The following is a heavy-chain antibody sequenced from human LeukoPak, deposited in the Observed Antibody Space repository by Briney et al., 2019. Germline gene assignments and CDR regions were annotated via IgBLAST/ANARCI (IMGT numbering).Heavy chain of an antibody. Sequence: PSETLSLTCTVSGGSISSYYWSWIRQPAGKGLEWIGRIYTSGSTNYNPSLKSRVTMSVDTSKNQFSLKLSSVTAADTAVYYCARDSSTYIVAMHFDLWGRGTLVTVSS. D-gene: IGHD5-12*01. V-gene: IGHV4-4*07. CDR3: ARDSSTYIVAMHFDL. CDR2: IYTSGST. J-gene: IGHJ2*01. CDR1: GGSISSYY.